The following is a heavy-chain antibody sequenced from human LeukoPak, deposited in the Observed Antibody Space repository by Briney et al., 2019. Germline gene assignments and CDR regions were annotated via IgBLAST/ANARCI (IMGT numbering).Heavy chain of an antibody. CDR3: ARVVVVVVAATGWFDP. V-gene: IGHV4-30-4*08. J-gene: IGHJ5*02. CDR1: GGSISSGDYY. CDR2: IYYSGST. Sequence: KPSETLSLTCTVSGGSISSGDYYWSWIRQPPGKGLEWIGYIYYSGSTYHNPSLKSRVTISVDTSKNQFSLKLSSVTAADTAVYYCARVVVVVVAATGWFDPWGQGTLVTVSS. D-gene: IGHD2-15*01.